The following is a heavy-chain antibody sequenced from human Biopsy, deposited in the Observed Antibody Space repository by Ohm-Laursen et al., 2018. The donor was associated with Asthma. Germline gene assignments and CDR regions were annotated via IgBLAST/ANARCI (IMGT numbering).Heavy chain of an antibody. Sequence: GTLSLTCAVYGGSFSSNYWSWIRQTPGKGLEWLGDTRHSGYTGYNPALRRRLTLSVDTSKNQFSLRLTSVTAADTAVYYCARGSSSRLSQWELLVSGGKRAHSYYGMDVWGQGTTVTVSS. CDR3: ARGSSSRLSQWELLVSGGKRAHSYYGMDV. CDR2: TRHSGYT. V-gene: IGHV4-34*01. D-gene: IGHD1-26*01. J-gene: IGHJ6*02. CDR1: GGSFSSNY.